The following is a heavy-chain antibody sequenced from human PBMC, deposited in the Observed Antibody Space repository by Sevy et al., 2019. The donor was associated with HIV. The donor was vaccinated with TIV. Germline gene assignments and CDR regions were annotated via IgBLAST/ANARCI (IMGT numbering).Heavy chain of an antibody. Sequence: GGSLRLSCAASGFTFSSYVMSWVRQAPGKGLEWVSAISGSGGSTYYAYSVKGRFTISRDNSKNTLYLQMNSLRAEDTAVYYCAKGDGYSSAPATYWGQGTLVTVSS. D-gene: IGHD6-19*01. V-gene: IGHV3-23*01. CDR2: ISGSGGST. J-gene: IGHJ4*02. CDR1: GFTFSSYV. CDR3: AKGDGYSSAPATY.